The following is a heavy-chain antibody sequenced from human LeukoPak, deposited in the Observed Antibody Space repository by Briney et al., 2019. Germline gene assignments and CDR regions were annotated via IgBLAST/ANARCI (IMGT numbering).Heavy chain of an antibody. CDR2: ISAYNGNT. D-gene: IGHD6-19*01. V-gene: IGHV1-18*01. CDR3: ARDSTDIAVAGNSPDFDC. J-gene: IGHJ4*02. Sequence: ASVKVSCKASGYTFISYGINWVRQAPGQGPEWMGWISAYNGNTKYAQKLQGRVTMTTDTFTSTAYMELRSLRSDDTAVYYCARDSTDIAVAGNSPDFDCWGQGTLVTVSS. CDR1: GYTFISYG.